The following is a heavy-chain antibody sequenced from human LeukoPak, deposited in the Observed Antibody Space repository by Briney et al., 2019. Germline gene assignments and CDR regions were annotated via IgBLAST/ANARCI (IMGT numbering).Heavy chain of an antibody. D-gene: IGHD1-1*01. CDR3: ARPVPSRLGWFDP. V-gene: IGHV4-39*01. J-gene: IGHJ5*02. CDR2: IYYSGST. CDR1: GGSISSSSYY. Sequence: SETLSLTCTVSGGSISSSSYYWGWIRQPPGKGLERIGSIYYSGSTYYNPSLKSRVTISVDTSKNQFSLKLTSVTAADTAVYYCARPVPSRLGWFDPWGQGTLVTVSS.